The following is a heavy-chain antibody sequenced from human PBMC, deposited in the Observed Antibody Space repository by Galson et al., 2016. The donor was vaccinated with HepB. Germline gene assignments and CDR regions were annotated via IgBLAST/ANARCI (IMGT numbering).Heavy chain of an antibody. CDR2: IHYSGST. V-gene: IGHV4-39*01. D-gene: IGHD4/OR15-4a*01. Sequence: SETLSLTCTVSGGSISSSSYCWGWIRQPPGKGLEWIGIIHYSGSTYYNPSLKSRVTIFVDTSNNQFSLKLNSVTAADKAVYYCVRGAAVDYWGQGTLVTVSS. CDR1: GGSISSSSYC. J-gene: IGHJ4*02. CDR3: VRGAAVDY.